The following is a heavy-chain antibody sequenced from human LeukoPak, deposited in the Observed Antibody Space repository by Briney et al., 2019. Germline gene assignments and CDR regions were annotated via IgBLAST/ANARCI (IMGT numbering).Heavy chain of an antibody. J-gene: IGHJ4*02. CDR2: IIPIFGTA. Sequence: ASVKVSCKASGGTFSNYAISWVRQAPGQGLEWMGGIIPIFGTANYAQKFQGRVTITADESTSTAYMELSSLRSEDTAVYYCARGVPAATYYFDYWGQGTLVTVSS. CDR3: ARGVPAATYYFDY. D-gene: IGHD2-2*01. CDR1: GGTFSNYA. V-gene: IGHV1-69*13.